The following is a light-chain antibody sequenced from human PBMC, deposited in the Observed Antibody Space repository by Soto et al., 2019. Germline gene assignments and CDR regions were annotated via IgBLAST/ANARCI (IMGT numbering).Light chain of an antibody. Sequence: EIVLTQSPGTLSLSPGERATLSCRASQSVSHSHLAWYQQKPGQAPRLLIYSASSRTAGTPDRFSGSGTGTDFTLTISGLEPDDFAVYYWQQYVSSPGTFGQGTKVEIK. CDR3: QQYVSSPGT. V-gene: IGKV3-20*01. J-gene: IGKJ1*01. CDR2: SAS. CDR1: QSVSHSH.